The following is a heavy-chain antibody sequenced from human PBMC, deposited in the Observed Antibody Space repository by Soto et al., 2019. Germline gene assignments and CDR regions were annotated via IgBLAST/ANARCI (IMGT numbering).Heavy chain of an antibody. Sequence: SETLSLTCTVSGGSISSGYYYWSWIRQPPGKGLEWIGYIYYSGSTYYNPSLKSRVTISVDTSKNQFSLKLSSVTAADTAVYYCARASPVVNDVWGQGTTVTVSS. CDR1: GGSISSGYYY. CDR3: ARASPVVNDV. V-gene: IGHV4-30-4*08. J-gene: IGHJ6*02. CDR2: IYYSGST.